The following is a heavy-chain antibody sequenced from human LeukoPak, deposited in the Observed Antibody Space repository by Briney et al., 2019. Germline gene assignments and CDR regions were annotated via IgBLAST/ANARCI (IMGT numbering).Heavy chain of an antibody. J-gene: IGHJ4*02. CDR2: IKGDGSKI. CDR1: GFTFNEYW. D-gene: IGHD2-15*01. Sequence: GESLRLSCGASGFTFNEYWMSWLRPAQGRGREWVANIKGDGSKIYYVDSVKGRFTISRDNDKNSLYLQMNNLRVEDTAVYHCARDGSCFDFWGQGALVTVSS. V-gene: IGHV3-7*01. CDR3: ARDGSCFDF.